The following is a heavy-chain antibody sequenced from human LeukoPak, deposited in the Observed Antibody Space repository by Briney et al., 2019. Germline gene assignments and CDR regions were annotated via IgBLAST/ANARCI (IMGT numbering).Heavy chain of an antibody. CDR2: IYSGGNT. Sequence: GGSLRLSCAASRLIVSSNYMAWVRQAPGKGLEWVSVIYSGGNTYYADSVKGRLTISRDNSKNTLYLQMNRLRAEDTAVYYCARVGFIVGYGMDVWGQGTTVTVSS. J-gene: IGHJ6*02. CDR1: RLIVSSNY. CDR3: ARVGFIVGYGMDV. V-gene: IGHV3-53*01. D-gene: IGHD2-21*01.